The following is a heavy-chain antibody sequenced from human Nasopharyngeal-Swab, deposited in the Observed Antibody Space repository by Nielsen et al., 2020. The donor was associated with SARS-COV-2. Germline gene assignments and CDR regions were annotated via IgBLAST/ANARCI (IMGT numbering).Heavy chain of an antibody. CDR1: ELTFSSYS. V-gene: IGHV3-21*01. J-gene: IGHJ2*01. CDR3: ARDRSDYGDYGGWYFDL. D-gene: IGHD4-17*01. Sequence: LTCAASELTFSSYSMNWVRQAPATGLEWVSSISSSSSYIYDADSVKGRFTISRDNAKNSLYLQMNRLRAEDTAVYYCARDRSDYGDYGGWYFDLWGRGTLVTVSS. CDR2: ISSSSSYI.